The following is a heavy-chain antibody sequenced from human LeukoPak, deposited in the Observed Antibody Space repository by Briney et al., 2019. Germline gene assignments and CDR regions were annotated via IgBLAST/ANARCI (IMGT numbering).Heavy chain of an antibody. J-gene: IGHJ5*02. D-gene: IGHD6-19*01. CDR1: GYTFTTYT. CDR3: ARGAPIRVAVAATFDP. V-gene: IGHV1-3*01. Sequence: ASVKVSCKASGYTFTTYTMHWVRQAPGQRLEWMGWINAANGNTQYSQKFQGRVTITRDTSASTAYMELSSLRSEDTAVYYCARGAPIRVAVAATFDPWGQGTLVTVPS. CDR2: INAANGNT.